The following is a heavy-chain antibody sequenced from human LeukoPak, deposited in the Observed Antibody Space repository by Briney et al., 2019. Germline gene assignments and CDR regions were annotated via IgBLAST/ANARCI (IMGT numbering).Heavy chain of an antibody. CDR2: MNPNSGNT. D-gene: IGHD6-13*01. Sequence: ASVKVSCKASGYTFTSDDINWVRQATGQGLEWMGWMNPNSGNTGYAQKFQGRVTITRNTSISTAYMELSSLRSEDTAVYYCARGHSSSWYKDAFDIWGQGTMVTVSS. CDR3: ARGHSSSWYKDAFDI. J-gene: IGHJ3*02. V-gene: IGHV1-8*03. CDR1: GYTFTSDD.